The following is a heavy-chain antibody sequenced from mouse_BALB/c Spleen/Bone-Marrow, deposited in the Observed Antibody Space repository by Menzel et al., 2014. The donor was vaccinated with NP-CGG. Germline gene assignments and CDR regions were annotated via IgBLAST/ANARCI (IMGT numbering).Heavy chain of an antibody. J-gene: IGHJ4*01. Sequence: VQLQQSGSGLVKPSQSLSLTCSVTGYSITSGYYWNWIRQFPGNKLEWMGYISYDGSNNYNPSLKNRISITRDTSKNQFFLKLNSVTTEDTATYYCARGDGYYGGAMDYWGQGTSVTVSS. CDR2: ISYDGSN. CDR3: ARGDGYYGGAMDY. D-gene: IGHD2-3*01. V-gene: IGHV3-6*02. CDR1: GYSITSGYY.